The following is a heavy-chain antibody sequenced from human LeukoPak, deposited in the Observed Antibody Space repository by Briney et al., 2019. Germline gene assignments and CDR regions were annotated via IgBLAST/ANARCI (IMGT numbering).Heavy chain of an antibody. CDR2: FGGSGGTT. CDR1: GFTFSSYA. D-gene: IGHD4-17*01. J-gene: IGHJ3*01. CDR3: ARGSDNDYGDYVL. Sequence: QPGGSLRLSCAASGFTFSSYAMSWVRQAPGKGLEWVSAFGGSGGTTYYADSAKGRFTISRDNSKNTLYLQMNTLRAEDTALYYCARGSDNDYGDYVLWGQGTMVTVSS. V-gene: IGHV3-23*01.